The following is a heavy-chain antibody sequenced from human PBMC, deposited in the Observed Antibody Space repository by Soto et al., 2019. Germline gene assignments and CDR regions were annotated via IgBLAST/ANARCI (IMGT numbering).Heavy chain of an antibody. D-gene: IGHD3-10*01. CDR1: GYSFTSYW. V-gene: IGHV5-51*01. CDR2: IYPGDSDT. CDR3: ARHFRGSGKYYYYGMDV. Sequence: ESLEIFWKGSGYSFTSYWIGLGRQMPGKGLEWRGIIYPGDSDTRYSPSFEGQVTISAAKSISTAYLQWSSLKASDTAMYYCARHFRGSGKYYYYGMDVWGQGTTVTVSS. J-gene: IGHJ6*02.